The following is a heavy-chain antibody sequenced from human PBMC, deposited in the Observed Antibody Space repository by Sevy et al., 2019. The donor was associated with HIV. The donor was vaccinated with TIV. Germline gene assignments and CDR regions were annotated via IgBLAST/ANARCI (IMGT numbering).Heavy chain of an antibody. V-gene: IGHV3-30-3*01. J-gene: IGHJ6*02. CDR3: ARDLVVVVAAPTYYYGMDV. CDR2: ISYDGSNK. Sequence: GGSLRLSCAASVFTFSSYATHWVRQAPGKGLEWVAVISYDGSNKYYADSVKGRFTISRDNSKNTLYLQMNSLRAEDTAVYYCARDLVVVVAAPTYYYGMDVWGQGTTVTVSS. D-gene: IGHD2-15*01. CDR1: VFTFSSYA.